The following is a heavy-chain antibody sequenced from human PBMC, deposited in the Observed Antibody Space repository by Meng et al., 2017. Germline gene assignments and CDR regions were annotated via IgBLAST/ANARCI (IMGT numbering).Heavy chain of an antibody. CDR3: ATDGQDSSGYYSWYFDL. CDR1: GYTFTSYA. Sequence: QGQLLQSGAEVKMPGSSVKVSCKASGYTFTSYAMHWVRQAPGQRLEWMGWINAGNGNTKYSQKFQGRVTITRDTSASTAYMELSSLRSEDTAVYYCATDGQDSSGYYSWYFDLWGRGTLVTVSS. CDR2: INAGNGNT. J-gene: IGHJ2*01. D-gene: IGHD3-22*01. V-gene: IGHV1-3*01.